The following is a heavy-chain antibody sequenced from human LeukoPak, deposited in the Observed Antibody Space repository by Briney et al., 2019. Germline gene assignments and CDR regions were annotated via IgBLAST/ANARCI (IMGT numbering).Heavy chain of an antibody. D-gene: IGHD3-22*01. CDR2: INPNSGDT. CDR1: GYTFTGFY. Sequence: ASLEVSCKASGYTFTGFYIHWVRQAPGQGLEWMGWINPNSGDTDYAQNLQGRVTMTRDTSISTAYMELSRLRSDDTAVYYCARGKPTYYYDSSGYYRGIPFDYWGQGTLVTVSS. J-gene: IGHJ4*02. V-gene: IGHV1-2*02. CDR3: ARGKPTYYYDSSGYYRGIPFDY.